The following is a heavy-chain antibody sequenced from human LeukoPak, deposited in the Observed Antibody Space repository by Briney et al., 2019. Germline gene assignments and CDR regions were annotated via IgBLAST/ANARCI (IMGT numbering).Heavy chain of an antibody. D-gene: IGHD6-19*01. CDR2: INHSGST. Sequence: SETLSLTCTVSGGSISSSSYYWGWIRQPPGKGLEWIGEINHSGSTNYNPSLKSRVTISVDTSKNQFSLKLSSVTAADTAVYYCARGRGVRTGSGRRPGNWFDPWGQGTLVIVSS. CDR1: GGSISSSSYY. J-gene: IGHJ5*02. V-gene: IGHV4-39*07. CDR3: ARGRGVRTGSGRRPGNWFDP.